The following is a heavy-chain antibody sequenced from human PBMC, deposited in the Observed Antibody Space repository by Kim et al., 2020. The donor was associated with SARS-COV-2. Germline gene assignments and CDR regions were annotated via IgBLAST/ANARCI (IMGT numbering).Heavy chain of an antibody. J-gene: IGHJ6*02. D-gene: IGHD3-10*01. CDR1: GGSISGYY. CDR2: IHYSGST. V-gene: IGHV4-59*01. CDR3: ARDYYGSGSYYNYFYGLDV. Sequence: SETLSLTCNVSGGSISGYYWTWIQQPPGKGLEWIGHIHYSGSTNYKPSLESRVTMSIDTSKNQFSLRVRSVTAADTAIYFCARDYYGSGSYYNYFYGLDVWGQGTTVSVSS.